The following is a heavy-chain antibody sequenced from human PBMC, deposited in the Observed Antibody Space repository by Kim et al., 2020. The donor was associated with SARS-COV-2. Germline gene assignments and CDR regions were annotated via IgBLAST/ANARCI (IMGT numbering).Heavy chain of an antibody. CDR2: IIPIFGTA. J-gene: IGHJ6*02. CDR1: GGTFSSYA. D-gene: IGHD2-2*01. V-gene: IGHV1-69*13. Sequence: SVKVSCKASGGTFSSYAISWVRQAPGQGLEWMGGIIPIFGTANYAQKFQGRVTITADESTSTAYMELSSLRSEDTAVYYCARASLGYCSSTSCDHPYYYYGMDVWGQGTTVTVSS. CDR3: ARASLGYCSSTSCDHPYYYYGMDV.